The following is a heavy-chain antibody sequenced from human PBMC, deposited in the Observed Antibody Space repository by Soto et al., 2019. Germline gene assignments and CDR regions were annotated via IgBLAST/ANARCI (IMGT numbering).Heavy chain of an antibody. J-gene: IGHJ6*01. CDR1: VGSISDYY. V-gene: IGHV4-59*01. Sequence: SETLSLTGTVSVGSISDYYWSWIRQPPGKGLEWIGYISYSGTTNYNPSLKSRVTMSVDTSKNQFSLKLSSVTAADTAVYFCARAGRSGYNYYYGMDVWGQGATVTVSS. CDR3: ARAGRSGYNYYYGMDV. CDR2: ISYSGTT. D-gene: IGHD3-10*01.